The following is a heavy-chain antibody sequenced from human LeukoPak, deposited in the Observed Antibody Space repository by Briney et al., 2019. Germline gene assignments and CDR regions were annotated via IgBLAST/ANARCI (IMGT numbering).Heavy chain of an antibody. V-gene: IGHV4-61*02. CDR1: GGSISSGSYY. CDR2: IYTSGST. J-gene: IGHJ4*02. CDR3: ARASATAFDY. Sequence: ASETLSLTCTVSGGSISSGSYYWSWIRQPAGKGLEWIGRIYTSGSTNYNPSLKSRVTISVDTSKNQFSLKLSSVTAADTAVYYCARASATAFDYWGQGTLVTVSS. D-gene: IGHD5-12*01.